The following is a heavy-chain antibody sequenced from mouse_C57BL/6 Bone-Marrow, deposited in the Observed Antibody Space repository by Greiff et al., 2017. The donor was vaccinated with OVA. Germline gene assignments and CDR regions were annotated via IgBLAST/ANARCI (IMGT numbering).Heavy chain of an antibody. CDR1: GYTFTSYW. D-gene: IGHD2-5*01. V-gene: IGHV1-64*01. Sequence: QQPGAELVKPGASVKLSCKASGYTFTSYWMHWVKQRPGQGLEWIGMIHPNSGSTNYNEKFKSKATLTVDKSSSTAYMQLSSLTSEDSAVYYCASAPYYSNSFAYWGQGTLVTVSA. J-gene: IGHJ3*01. CDR3: ASAPYYSNSFAY. CDR2: IHPNSGST.